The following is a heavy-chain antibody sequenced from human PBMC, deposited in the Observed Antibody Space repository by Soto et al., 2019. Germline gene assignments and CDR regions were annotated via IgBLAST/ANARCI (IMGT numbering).Heavy chain of an antibody. CDR1: GFTFSSYS. D-gene: IGHD3-3*01. Sequence: SLRLSCAASGFTFSSYSMNWVRQAPGKGLEWVSSISSSSSYIYYADSVKGRFTISRDNAKNSLYLQMNSLRAEDTAVYYCARGNYDFWSGYYFRDYYYGMDVWGQGTTVTVS. J-gene: IGHJ6*02. CDR2: ISSSSSYI. V-gene: IGHV3-21*01. CDR3: ARGNYDFWSGYYFRDYYYGMDV.